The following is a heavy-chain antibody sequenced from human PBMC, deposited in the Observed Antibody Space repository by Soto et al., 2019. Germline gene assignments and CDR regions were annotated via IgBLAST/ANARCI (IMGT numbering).Heavy chain of an antibody. V-gene: IGHV2-5*02. CDR3: AHGYVQLLATFHYFDS. J-gene: IGHJ4*02. D-gene: IGHD2-2*01. Sequence: GSGPTLVNPTQTLTLTYTFSGFSITGNGEGVGWIRQPPGKALEWLALIYWADDKRYSPSLRNRLTITLDNSKDQVILTMTDMGPADTATYYCAHGYVQLLATFHYFDSWGQGTQVTVSS. CDR1: GFSITGNGEG. CDR2: IYWADDK.